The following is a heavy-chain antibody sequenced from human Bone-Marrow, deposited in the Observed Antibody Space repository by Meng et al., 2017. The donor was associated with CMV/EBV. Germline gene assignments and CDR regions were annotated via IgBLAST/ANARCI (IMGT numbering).Heavy chain of an antibody. CDR3: ARAQLRFLEWLPAY. D-gene: IGHD3-3*01. CDR1: GFTFSSYA. J-gene: IGHJ4*02. CDR2: ISYDGSHT. Sequence: SGFTFSSYAMHWVRQAQGKWLEWVAVISYDGSHTYYADSVKGRFTISRDNSKNTLYLQMNSLRAEDTAVYYCARAQLRFLEWLPAYWGQGTLVTVSS. V-gene: IGHV3-30-3*01.